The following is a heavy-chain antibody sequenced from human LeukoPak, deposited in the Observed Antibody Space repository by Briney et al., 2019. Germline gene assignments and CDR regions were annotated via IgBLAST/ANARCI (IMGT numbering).Heavy chain of an antibody. D-gene: IGHD4-23*01. CDR3: AKDQRWEPPHSLDP. Sequence: GGSLRLSCAASGFTFSSSAMSWVRQVPGKGLEWVSGISASGGSTSYADSVRGRFTISRDNSKNTLYVQMNSLRDEDTAVYYCAKDQRWEPPHSLDPWGQGPLVTVSS. V-gene: IGHV3-23*01. CDR1: GFTFSSSA. J-gene: IGHJ5*02. CDR2: ISASGGST.